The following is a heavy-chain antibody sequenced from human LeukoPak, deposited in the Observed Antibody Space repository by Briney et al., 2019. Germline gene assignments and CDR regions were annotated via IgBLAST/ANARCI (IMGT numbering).Heavy chain of an antibody. Sequence: GGSLRLSCATSGFFFSDYGFHWVRQPPGKGLEWVAFIRFEGSEKFYADSVKGRFTVSRDNSKNTLYLQMNSLGAEDTAVYFCAKDDAWGRYQDWGQGTLVTVSS. CDR1: GFFFSDYG. CDR3: AKDDAWGRYQD. CDR2: IRFEGSEK. J-gene: IGHJ1*01. V-gene: IGHV3-30*02. D-gene: IGHD3-16*01.